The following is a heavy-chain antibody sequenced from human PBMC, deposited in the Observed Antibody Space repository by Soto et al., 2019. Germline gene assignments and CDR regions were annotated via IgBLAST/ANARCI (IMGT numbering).Heavy chain of an antibody. CDR2: ISGNGGST. D-gene: IGHD6-6*01. V-gene: IGHV3-23*01. CDR1: GFTFSSYA. Sequence: VGSLRLSCAASGFTFSSYAMSWVRQAPGRGLEWVSIISGNGGSTYYAASVKGRFTISRDNTKNTLYLQMDSLTAEDTAVYYCAKGSEFSNSYTLDFDFWGQGALVTVSS. CDR3: AKGSEFSNSYTLDFDF. J-gene: IGHJ4*02.